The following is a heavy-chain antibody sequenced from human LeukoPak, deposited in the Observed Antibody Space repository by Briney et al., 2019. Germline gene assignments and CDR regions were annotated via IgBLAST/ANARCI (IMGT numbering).Heavy chain of an antibody. J-gene: IGHJ4*02. V-gene: IGHV3-49*03. CDR1: GFTFGDYA. D-gene: IGHD6-13*01. Sequence: GGSLRLSCTASGFTFGDYAMSWFRQAPGKGLEWVGFIRSKAYGGTTEYAASVKGRFTISRDDSKSIAYLQMNSLKTEDTAVYYCTRGVFLSSSWYAYYFDYWGQGTLVTVSS. CDR3: TRGVFLSSSWYAYYFDY. CDR2: IRSKAYGGTT.